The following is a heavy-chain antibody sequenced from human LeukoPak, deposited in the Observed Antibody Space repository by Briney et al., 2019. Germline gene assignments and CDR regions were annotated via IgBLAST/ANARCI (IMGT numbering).Heavy chain of an antibody. CDR1: GGSISSGDYY. CDR2: IYYSGST. D-gene: IGHD2-2*01. CDR3: ARVSPAASYAFDI. Sequence: SETLSLTCTVSGGSISSGDYYWSWIRQPPGKGLEWIGYIYYSGSTYYNPSLKSRVTISVDTSKNQFSLKLSSVTAADTAVYYCARVSPAASYAFDIWGQGTMVTGSS. V-gene: IGHV4-30-4*08. J-gene: IGHJ3*02.